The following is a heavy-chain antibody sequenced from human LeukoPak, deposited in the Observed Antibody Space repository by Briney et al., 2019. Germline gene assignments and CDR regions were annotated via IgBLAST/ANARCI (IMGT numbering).Heavy chain of an antibody. V-gene: IGHV3-30*04. J-gene: IGHJ4*02. CDR2: IGSDGTKK. CDR3: ARQMTSTRLFDS. D-gene: IGHD5/OR15-5a*01. CDR1: GFIFSDHA. Sequence: GRSLRLSCAASGFIFSDHAFHWVRQSPDKGLEWVALIGSDGTKKYYADSVQGRFTVSRENSKNTLFLQMNTVRADDTAVYFCARQMTSTRLFDSWGEGTLVTVSS.